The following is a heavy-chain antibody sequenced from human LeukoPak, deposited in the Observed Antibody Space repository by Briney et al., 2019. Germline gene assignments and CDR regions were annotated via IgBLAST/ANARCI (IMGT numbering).Heavy chain of an antibody. CDR1: GFTFSSYS. J-gene: IGHJ4*02. CDR2: ISSSSSYI. CDR3: ARDGQTGTTVY. D-gene: IGHD1-7*01. Sequence: GGSLRLSCAASGFTFSSYSMNWVRQAPGKGLEWVTSISSSSSYIYYADSVKGRFTISRDNAKNSLHLQMNSLRAEDTAVYYCARDGQTGTTVYWGQGTLVTVSS. V-gene: IGHV3-21*01.